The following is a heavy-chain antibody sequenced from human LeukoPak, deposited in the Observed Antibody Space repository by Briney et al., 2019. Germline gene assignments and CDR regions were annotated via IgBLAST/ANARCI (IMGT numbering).Heavy chain of an antibody. D-gene: IGHD3-10*01. V-gene: IGHV3-30*18. CDR3: AKDRYGSGRYGMDV. CDR1: GFTFSGYG. J-gene: IGHJ6*02. Sequence: QPGGSLRLSCAASGFTFSGYGMHWVRQAPGKGLEWVAVISYDGVNNYYADSVKCRFTISRDNSKNTLYLQMNSLRAEDTAVYYCAKDRYGSGRYGMDVWGQGTTVTVSS. CDR2: ISYDGVNN.